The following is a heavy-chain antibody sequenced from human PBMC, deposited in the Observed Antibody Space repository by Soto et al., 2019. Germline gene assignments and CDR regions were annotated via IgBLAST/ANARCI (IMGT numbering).Heavy chain of an antibody. CDR1: GYTFTSYY. CDR2: INPSGGST. D-gene: IGHD3-22*01. CDR3: ARDGYYYDATRRFDP. J-gene: IGHJ5*02. Sequence: ASVKVSCKASGYTFTSYYMHWVRQAPGQGLEWKGIINPSGGSTSYAQKFHGRVTMTRDTSTSTVYMELSSLRSEDTAVYYCARDGYYYDATRRFDPWGQGTLVTVSS. V-gene: IGHV1-46*01.